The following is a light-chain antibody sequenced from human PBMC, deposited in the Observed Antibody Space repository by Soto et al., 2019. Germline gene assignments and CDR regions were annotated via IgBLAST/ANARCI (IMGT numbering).Light chain of an antibody. V-gene: IGKV3-15*01. J-gene: IGKJ3*01. CDR2: GAS. CDR3: LQHNNWPFT. CDR1: QSVASN. Sequence: EIVMTQSPGTLSVSAGERATLSCRASQSVASNLAWYQQKSGQAPRLLIYGASTRATGIPARFSGSGSGTEFTLIISSLQPEDFVVYYCLQHNNWPFTFGPGTKVDFK.